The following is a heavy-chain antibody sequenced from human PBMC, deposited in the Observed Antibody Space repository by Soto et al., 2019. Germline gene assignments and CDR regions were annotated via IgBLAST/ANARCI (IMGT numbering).Heavy chain of an antibody. Sequence: QVQLVESGGGVVQPGRSLRLSCAASGFTFSSYAMHWVRQAPGKGLEWVAVISYDGSNTYYADSVKGRFTISRDNSKNTLYLQMNSLRAEDTAVYYCASPDYYDSSGYFKYYFDYWGQGTLVTVSS. CDR3: ASPDYYDSSGYFKYYFDY. CDR2: ISYDGSNT. CDR1: GFTFSSYA. D-gene: IGHD3-22*01. V-gene: IGHV3-30-3*01. J-gene: IGHJ4*02.